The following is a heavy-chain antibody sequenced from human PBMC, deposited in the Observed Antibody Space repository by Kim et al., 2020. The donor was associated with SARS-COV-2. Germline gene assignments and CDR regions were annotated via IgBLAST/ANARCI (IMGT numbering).Heavy chain of an antibody. Sequence: GGSLRLSCAASGFTFSSYAMSWVRQAPGKGLEWVSAISGSGGSTYYADSVKGRFTISRDNSKNTLYLQMNSLRAEDTAVYYCAKDPGLGQQLVRNYWYFDLWGRGTLVTVSS. CDR3: AKDPGLGQQLVRNYWYFDL. V-gene: IGHV3-23*01. J-gene: IGHJ2*01. CDR2: ISGSGGST. CDR1: GFTFSSYA. D-gene: IGHD6-13*01.